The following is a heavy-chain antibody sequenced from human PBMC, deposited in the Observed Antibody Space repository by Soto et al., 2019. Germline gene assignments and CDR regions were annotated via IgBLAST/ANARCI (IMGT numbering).Heavy chain of an antibody. Sequence: SETLSLTCSVSGAALNSGNYYWSWIRQVPGKGLEWIGHIYATGAVDYNPSLRDRITISQDTSERQFSLNLRLVTAADTAVYYCARLRIATNNYKWFDPWGQGTLVTVSS. D-gene: IGHD2-21*01. CDR3: ARLRIATNNYKWFDP. CDR2: IYATGAV. V-gene: IGHV4-31*03. CDR1: GAALNSGNYY. J-gene: IGHJ5*02.